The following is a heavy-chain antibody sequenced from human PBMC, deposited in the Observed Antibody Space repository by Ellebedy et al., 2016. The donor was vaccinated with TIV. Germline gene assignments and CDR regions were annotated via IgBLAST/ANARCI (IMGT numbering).Heavy chain of an antibody. CDR3: ARDQGGGSYKFDY. Sequence: AASVKVSCKASGYTFTSYAMHWARQAPGQRLEWMGWINAGNGNTKYSQKFQGRVTITRDTSASTAYMELSSLRSEDTAVYYCARDQGGGSYKFDYWGQGTLVTVSS. J-gene: IGHJ4*02. D-gene: IGHD1-26*01. CDR2: INAGNGNT. CDR1: GYTFTSYA. V-gene: IGHV1-3*01.